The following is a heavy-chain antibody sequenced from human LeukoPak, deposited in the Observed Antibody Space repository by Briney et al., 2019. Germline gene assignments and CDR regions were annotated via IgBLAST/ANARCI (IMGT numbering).Heavy chain of an antibody. CDR1: GGTFSSYA. D-gene: IGHD3-10*01. CDR3: ARDRALYHWFDP. J-gene: IGHJ5*02. V-gene: IGHV1-69*04. CDR2: IIPILGIA. Sequence: GASVKVSCKASGGTFSSYAISWVRQAPGQGLEWMGRIIPILGIANYAQKFQGRVTITADKSTSTAYMELRSLRSDDTAVYYCARDRALYHWFDPWGQGTLVTVSS.